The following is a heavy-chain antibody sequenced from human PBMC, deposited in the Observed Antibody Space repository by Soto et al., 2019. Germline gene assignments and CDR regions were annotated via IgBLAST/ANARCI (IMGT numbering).Heavy chain of an antibody. V-gene: IGHV3-21*01. CDR3: SRSPEVGVRGAY. D-gene: IGHD3-16*01. CDR2: ITVGSSHI. Sequence: EXQLVESGGXLVKPGGSLRLSCTGSGFPFSAYNINWVRQAPGXGLEWVSSITVGSSHIYQPNSMKGRFTISRDDAKNSVYLQIDSLRDEDTALYYCSRSPEVGVRGAYWGQGTLVTVSS. J-gene: IGHJ4*02. CDR1: GFPFSAYN.